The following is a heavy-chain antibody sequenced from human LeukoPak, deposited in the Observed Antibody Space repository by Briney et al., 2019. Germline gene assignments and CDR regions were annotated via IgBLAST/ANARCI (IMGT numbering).Heavy chain of an antibody. D-gene: IGHD1-26*01. CDR2: INHSGST. CDR1: GGSFSGYY. CDR3: ARGSRKWAPQTDY. J-gene: IGHJ4*02. V-gene: IGHV4-34*01. Sequence: PSETLSLTCAVYGGSFSGYYWSWTRQPPGKGLEWIGEINHSGSTNYNPSLKSRVTISVDTSKNQFSLKLSSVTAADTAVYYCARGSRKWAPQTDYWGQGTLVTVSS.